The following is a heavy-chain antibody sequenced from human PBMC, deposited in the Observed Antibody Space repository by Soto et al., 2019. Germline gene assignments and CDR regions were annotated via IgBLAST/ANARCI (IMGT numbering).Heavy chain of an antibody. CDR2: IYHSGST. Sequence: KTSETLSLTCAVSGGSISGSNWWSWVRQPPGKGLEWIGEIYHSGSTNYNPSLKSRVTISVDKSKDQFSLKLSSVTAADTAVYYCARWGETINAGNVYSSSSYFDYWGQGTLVTVSS. V-gene: IGHV4-4*02. CDR3: ARWGETINAGNVYSSSSYFDY. J-gene: IGHJ4*02. CDR1: GGSISGSNW. D-gene: IGHD6-6*01.